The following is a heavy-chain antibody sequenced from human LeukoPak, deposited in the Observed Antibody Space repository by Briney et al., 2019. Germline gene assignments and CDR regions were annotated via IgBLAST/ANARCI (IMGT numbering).Heavy chain of an antibody. CDR3: ARLANRIFGVARDY. CDR1: GGSISSGYY. Sequence: PSESLSLTCTVSGGSISSGYYWGWIRQPPGKGLEWIGEINHSGSTNYNPSLKSRVTISVDTSKNQFSPKLSSVTAADTAVYYCARLANRIFGVARDYWGQGTLVTVSS. D-gene: IGHD3-3*01. V-gene: IGHV4-34*01. J-gene: IGHJ4*02. CDR2: INHSGST.